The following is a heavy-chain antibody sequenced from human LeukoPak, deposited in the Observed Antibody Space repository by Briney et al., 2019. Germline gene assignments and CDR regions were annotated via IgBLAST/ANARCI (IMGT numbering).Heavy chain of an antibody. Sequence: GGSLRLSSAVSGFTFSSYWMNWVRQAPGKGLEWVASIRQDGGEKSYVDSVKGRFTISRDNTKNSLYLQMSSLRAEDTAVYYCARDGTAAGLYFDLWGQGTLVTVSS. CDR3: ARDGTAAGLYFDL. CDR2: IRQDGGEK. D-gene: IGHD6-13*01. J-gene: IGHJ4*01. V-gene: IGHV3-7*01. CDR1: GFTFSSYW.